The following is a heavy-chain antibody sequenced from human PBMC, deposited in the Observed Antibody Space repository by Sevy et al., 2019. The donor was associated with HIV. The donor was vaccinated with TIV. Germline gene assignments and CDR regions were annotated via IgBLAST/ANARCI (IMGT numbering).Heavy chain of an antibody. J-gene: IGHJ6*02. Sequence: GGSLRLSCAASGFTFSSYGMHWVRQAPGKGLEWVAVIWYDGSNKYYADSVKGRFTISRDNSKNTLYLQMNSLRAEDTAGYYCARDSFFYDSSGYSYYYGMDVWGQGTTVTVSS. CDR2: IWYDGSNK. V-gene: IGHV3-33*01. D-gene: IGHD3-22*01. CDR1: GFTFSSYG. CDR3: ARDSFFYDSSGYSYYYGMDV.